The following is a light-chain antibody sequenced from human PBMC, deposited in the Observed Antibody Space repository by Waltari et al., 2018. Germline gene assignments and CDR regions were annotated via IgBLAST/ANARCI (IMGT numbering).Light chain of an antibody. CDR3: VLYMNGGIWV. Sequence: QTVVTQEPSLSVSPGGTVTLTCGFTSGSVLTSDYPSWYQQTPGQAPPPLIYNPDPRSSGVPYRFSGSILGSKAALTIAGAQADDESDYYCVLYMNGGIWVFGGGTKLTVL. CDR1: SGSVLTSDY. V-gene: IGLV8-61*01. CDR2: NPD. J-gene: IGLJ3*02.